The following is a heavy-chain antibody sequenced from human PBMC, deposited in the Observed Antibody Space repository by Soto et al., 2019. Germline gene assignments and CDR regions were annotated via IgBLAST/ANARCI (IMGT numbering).Heavy chain of an antibody. V-gene: IGHV3-23*01. Sequence: EVQLLESGGDLVQPGGSLRLSCAASGFSLNNFAMAWVRQAPGKGLEWVSTITSSGDKTSYADSVKSRFIISRDNSKNMLYLQMNSLRVEDTALYYCARDCASTSCSVWRDWGQGTLVTVSS. J-gene: IGHJ4*02. CDR1: GFSLNNFA. D-gene: IGHD2-2*01. CDR3: ARDCASTSCSVWRD. CDR2: ITSSGDKT.